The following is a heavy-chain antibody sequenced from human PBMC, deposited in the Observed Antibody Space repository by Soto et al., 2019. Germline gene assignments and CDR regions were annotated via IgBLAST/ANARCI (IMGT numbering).Heavy chain of an antibody. V-gene: IGHV3-48*01. CDR1: GFTCRSYS. J-gene: IGHJ4*02. CDR2: ISSSSRTI. CDR3: AIATYYGSPGYFDY. Sequence: EVQLVESGGGLVQPGGSLRLSCAASGFTCRSYSMNWVRQAPGKGLEWVSYISSSSRTIYYADSVKGRFTISRDNAKNSLYLQMNSLRAENTAVYYCAIATYYGSPGYFDYWGQGTLVTVSS. D-gene: IGHD3-10*01.